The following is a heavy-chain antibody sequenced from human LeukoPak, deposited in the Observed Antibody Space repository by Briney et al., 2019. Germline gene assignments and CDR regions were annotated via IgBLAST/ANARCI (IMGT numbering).Heavy chain of an antibody. Sequence: GGSLRLSCVASGFTFSSYAMHWVRQAPGKGLEWVAVISYDGSNKYYADSVKGRFTISRDNSKNTLYLQMNSLRAEDTAVYYCARGRGYSGYADIDYWGQGTLVTVSS. J-gene: IGHJ4*02. V-gene: IGHV3-30*04. CDR3: ARGRGYSGYADIDY. CDR1: GFTFSSYA. CDR2: ISYDGSNK. D-gene: IGHD5-12*01.